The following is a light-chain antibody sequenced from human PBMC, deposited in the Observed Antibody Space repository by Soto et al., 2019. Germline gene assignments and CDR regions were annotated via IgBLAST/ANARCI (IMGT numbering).Light chain of an antibody. CDR2: EVS. Sequence: QSALTQPASVSGSPGQSITISCTGTGSDVGYYNYVSWYQQHPGKAPKVMIYEVSNRPSGVSNRFYGSKSGNTASLTISGLQAEDEADYYFTSFTATSTYVFGTGTKLTVL. CDR3: TSFTATSTYV. V-gene: IGLV2-14*01. J-gene: IGLJ1*01. CDR1: GSDVGYYNY.